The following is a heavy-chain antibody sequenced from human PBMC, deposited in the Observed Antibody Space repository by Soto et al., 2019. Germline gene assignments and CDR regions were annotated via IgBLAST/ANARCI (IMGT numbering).Heavy chain of an antibody. V-gene: IGHV4-39*01. J-gene: IGHJ4*02. Sequence: PSETLSLTCTVSGGSISSSSYYWGWIRQPPGKGLEWIGSIYYSGSTYYNPSLKSRVTISVDTSKNQFSLKLSSVTAADTALYYCARHADGLVPFDYWGQGTLVTVSS. D-gene: IGHD6-6*01. CDR3: ARHADGLVPFDY. CDR1: GGSISSSSYY. CDR2: IYYSGST.